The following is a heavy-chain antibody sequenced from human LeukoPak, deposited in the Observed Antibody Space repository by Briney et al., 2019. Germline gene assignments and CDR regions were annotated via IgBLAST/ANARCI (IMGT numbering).Heavy chain of an antibody. CDR1: GFTFINYS. CDR2: ISGSGGST. CDR3: AKGSSGWYSKNLESYFDY. V-gene: IGHV3-23*01. J-gene: IGHJ4*02. D-gene: IGHD6-19*01. Sequence: PGGSLRLSCAASGFTFINYSMNWVRQAPGKGLEWVSAISGSGGSTHYADSVKGRFTISRDNSKNTLYLQMNSLRAEDTAVYFCAKGSSGWYSKNLESYFDYWGQGTLVTVSS.